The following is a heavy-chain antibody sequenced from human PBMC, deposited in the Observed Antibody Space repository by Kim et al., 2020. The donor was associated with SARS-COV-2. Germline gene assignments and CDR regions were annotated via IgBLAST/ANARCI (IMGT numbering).Heavy chain of an antibody. Sequence: PSLKSRVTLSVDTSKTQFSLKLSSVTAADTAVYYCASYWGGDCYEYYFDYWGQGTLVTVSS. D-gene: IGHD2-21*01. CDR3: ASYWGGDCYEYYFDY. J-gene: IGHJ4*02. V-gene: IGHV4-31*02.